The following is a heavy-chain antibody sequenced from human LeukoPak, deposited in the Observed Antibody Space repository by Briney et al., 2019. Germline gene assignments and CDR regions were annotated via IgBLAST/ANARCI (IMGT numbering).Heavy chain of an antibody. CDR1: GGSIRSYY. J-gene: IGHJ4*02. CDR2: IYYSGST. CDR3: ARTGSTVTMLYPFDH. V-gene: IGHV4-59*01. D-gene: IGHD4-17*01. Sequence: SEALSLTCTVSGGSIRSYYWSWIRQPPREGMEWNGYIYYSGSTNYNPSLKSRFSISVDTSKNQFSLKLSSVTAADTAVYYCARTGSTVTMLYPFDHWGQGTLVTVSS.